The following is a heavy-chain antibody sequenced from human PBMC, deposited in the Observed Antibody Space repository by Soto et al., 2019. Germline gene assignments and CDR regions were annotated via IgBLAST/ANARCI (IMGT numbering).Heavy chain of an antibody. J-gene: IGHJ3*02. CDR1: AFSFSNYN. CDR3: ARDDSRGPDALDI. V-gene: IGHV3-48*01. D-gene: IGHD6-19*01. Sequence: GGSLRLSCAASAFSFSNYNMNWVRQAPGKGLEWVSYISSSSTTIYYADSVKGRFTISRDSAKNSLYLQMNGLRAEDTAVYYCARDDSRGPDALDIRGQGTMVTVSS. CDR2: ISSSSTTI.